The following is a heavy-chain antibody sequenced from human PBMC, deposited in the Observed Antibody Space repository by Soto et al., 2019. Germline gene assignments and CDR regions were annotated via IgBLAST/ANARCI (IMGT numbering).Heavy chain of an antibody. CDR2: IYSSGNT. Sequence: QVQLQESGPGLVKPSQTLSLTCTVSGGSIGSGTYYWTWIRQPPGKGLEWMGYIYSSGNTYYKPYLKRRFTMSLDTSKNQFSLKLSSVTAADTAVYYCARDVGGVATIDYWGQGTLVTVSS. CDR3: ARDVGGVATIDY. V-gene: IGHV4-30-4*01. D-gene: IGHD3-16*01. CDR1: GGSIGSGTYY. J-gene: IGHJ4*02.